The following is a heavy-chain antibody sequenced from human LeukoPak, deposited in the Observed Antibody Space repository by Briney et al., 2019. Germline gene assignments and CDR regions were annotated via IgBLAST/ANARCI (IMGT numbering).Heavy chain of an antibody. CDR2: INPNSGGT. Sequence: ASVKVSCRASGYTFTGYYMHWVRQAPGQGLEWMGWINPNSGGTNYAQKFQGRVTMTRDTSISTAYMELSRLRSDDTAVYYCARDRNTMVRGVIPYWGQGTLVTVSS. CDR3: ARDRNTMVRGVIPY. V-gene: IGHV1-2*02. D-gene: IGHD3-10*01. J-gene: IGHJ4*02. CDR1: GYTFTGYY.